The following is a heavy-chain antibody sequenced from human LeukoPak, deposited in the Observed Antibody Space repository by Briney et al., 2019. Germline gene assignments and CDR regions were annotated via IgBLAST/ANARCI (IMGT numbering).Heavy chain of an antibody. CDR2: IYTSGST. CDR1: GGTISSHY. Sequence: SETLSLTCTASGGTISSHYRSWIRQPAGKGLEWIGRIYTSGSTNYNPSLKSRVTMSVGTSKNQFSLKLSSVTAADTAVYYCARDPDYGDYGIDYWGQGTLVTVSS. V-gene: IGHV4-4*07. CDR3: ARDPDYGDYGIDY. D-gene: IGHD4-17*01. J-gene: IGHJ4*02.